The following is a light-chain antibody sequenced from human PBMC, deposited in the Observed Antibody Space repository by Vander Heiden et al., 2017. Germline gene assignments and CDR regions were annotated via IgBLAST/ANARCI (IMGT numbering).Light chain of an antibody. Sequence: DMQMTQSPSTLSASVGDRVTIPCRASQSISTCLAGYQQKPGKAPKVLIYKASSLESGVPSRFSGSGSGTEFTLTISSLQPDDFATYYCQQYNSNFYTFGQGTKLEIK. CDR3: QQYNSNFYT. J-gene: IGKJ2*01. CDR2: KAS. CDR1: QSISTC. V-gene: IGKV1-5*03.